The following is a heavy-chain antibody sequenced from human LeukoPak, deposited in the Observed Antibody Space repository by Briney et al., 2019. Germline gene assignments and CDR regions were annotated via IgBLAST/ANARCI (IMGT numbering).Heavy chain of an antibody. Sequence: GGSLRLSCAASGFTFNRHSMNWVRQAPQKGLEWISYISSSGNTIYYRDSVKGRFTISRDNAKNPLYLQMNNLRPEDTAVYYCARWSAVTDAVDYWGQGTLVTVSS. CDR2: ISSSGNTI. CDR3: ARWSAVTDAVDY. J-gene: IGHJ4*02. CDR1: GFTFNRHS. D-gene: IGHD4-17*01. V-gene: IGHV3-48*01.